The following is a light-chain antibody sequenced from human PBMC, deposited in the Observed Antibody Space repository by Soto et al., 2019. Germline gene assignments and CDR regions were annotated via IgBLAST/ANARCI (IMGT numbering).Light chain of an antibody. CDR3: QQLNNYPVT. Sequence: DIQLTQSPSFLSASVGDRVTITCRASQVLNSYFAWYQQKPRQAPKLLVYSTSTLQSVVPSRFSGSGSGTEFTLTITNLQPEDFATYYCQQLNNYPVTFGGGTKVDIK. CDR1: QVLNSY. J-gene: IGKJ4*01. CDR2: STS. V-gene: IGKV1-9*01.